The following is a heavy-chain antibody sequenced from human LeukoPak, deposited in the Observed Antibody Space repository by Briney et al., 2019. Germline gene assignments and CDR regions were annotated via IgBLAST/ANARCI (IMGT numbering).Heavy chain of an antibody. CDR3: ARGIVYGSGSYYKAYYFDS. CDR1: GYSISSGYY. D-gene: IGHD3-10*01. V-gene: IGHV4-38-2*02. J-gene: IGHJ4*02. CDR2: IYHSGTT. Sequence: PSETLSLTCTVSGYSISSGYYWGWIRQPPGKGLEWIGSIYHSGTTNYNPSLASRVTVSVDTSKNQFSLNLTSVTAADTAVYFCARGIVYGSGSYYKAYYFDSWGQGTLVTVSS.